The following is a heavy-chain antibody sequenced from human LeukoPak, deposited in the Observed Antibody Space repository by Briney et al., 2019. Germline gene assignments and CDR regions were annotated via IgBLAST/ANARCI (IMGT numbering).Heavy chain of an antibody. CDR3: AREDCSSTSCSRNY. CDR1: GFTFSSYS. V-gene: IGHV3-48*04. J-gene: IGHJ4*02. Sequence: PGGSLRLSCAASGFTFSSYSMNWVRQAPGKGLEWVSYISSSSSTIYYADSVKGRFTISRDNAKNSLYLQMNSLRAEDTAVYYCAREDCSSTSCSRNYWGQGTLVTVSS. CDR2: ISSSSSTI. D-gene: IGHD2-2*01.